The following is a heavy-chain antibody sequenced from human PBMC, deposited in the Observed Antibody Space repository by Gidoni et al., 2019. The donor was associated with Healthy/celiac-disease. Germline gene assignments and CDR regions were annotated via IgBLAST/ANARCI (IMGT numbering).Heavy chain of an antibody. J-gene: IGHJ4*02. CDR3: AKDRHPHSRKYYFDY. V-gene: IGHV3-30*18. CDR1: GFTFRSYG. CDR2: ISYDGSNK. Sequence: QVQLVESGGGVVQPGRSLRLSCAASGFTFRSYGMHGVRQAPGKGLEWVAVISYDGSNKYYADSVKGRFTISRDNSKNTLYLQMNSLRAEDTAVYYCAKDRHPHSRKYYFDYWGQGTLVTVSS. D-gene: IGHD6-13*01.